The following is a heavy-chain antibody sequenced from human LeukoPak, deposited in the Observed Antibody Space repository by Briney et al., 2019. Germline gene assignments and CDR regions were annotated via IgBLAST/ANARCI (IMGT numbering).Heavy chain of an antibody. Sequence: GGSLRLSCAASGFTVSSNYMSWVRQAPGKGLEWVSVIYSGGTTYYADSVKGRFTISRDNSKSTLYLQMNSLRAEDTAVYYCARVLSKSSWYLDYWGQGTLVTVSS. CDR3: ARVLSKSSWYLDY. D-gene: IGHD6-13*01. CDR1: GFTVSSNY. V-gene: IGHV3-66*01. J-gene: IGHJ4*02. CDR2: IYSGGTT.